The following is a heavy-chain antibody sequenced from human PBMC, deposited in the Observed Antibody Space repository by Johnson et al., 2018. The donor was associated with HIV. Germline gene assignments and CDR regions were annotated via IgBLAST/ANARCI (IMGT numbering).Heavy chain of an antibody. D-gene: IGHD1-26*01. J-gene: IGHJ3*02. V-gene: IGHV3-11*04. Sequence: VQLVESGGGVVRPGGSLRLSCAASGFTFSDYYMSWIRQAPGKGLAWVSYNSSSGSTINYADSVKGRFTISRDNAKNSLYLQMNSLIAEDTAVYYCAKDQWELSRGAFDIWCQGTMVTVSS. CDR2: NSSSGSTI. CDR3: AKDQWELSRGAFDI. CDR1: GFTFSDYY.